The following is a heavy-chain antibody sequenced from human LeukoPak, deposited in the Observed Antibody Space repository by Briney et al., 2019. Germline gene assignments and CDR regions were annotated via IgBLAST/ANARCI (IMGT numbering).Heavy chain of an antibody. J-gene: IGHJ4*02. V-gene: IGHV3-66*01. CDR1: GFTVSSNY. D-gene: IGHD6-25*01. CDR3: ARVRRILAAAHLDY. Sequence: QPGGSLRLSCAASGFTVSSNYMSWVRQAPGKGLEWVSVIYSGGSTYYADSVKGRFTISRDNSKNTLYLQMNSLRAEDTAVYYCARVRRILAAAHLDYWGQGTLVIVSS. CDR2: IYSGGST.